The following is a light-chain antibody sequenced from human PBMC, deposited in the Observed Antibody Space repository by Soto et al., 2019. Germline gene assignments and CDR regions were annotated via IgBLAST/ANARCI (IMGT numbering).Light chain of an antibody. V-gene: IGKV1-5*03. J-gene: IGKJ1*01. Sequence: DIPMTQSPSTLSASVGRRLTITCRASESIDSWLAWHQQKPGRAPKLLISKASSLESGVPSRFSGSGFGTEFTLTISSLKPDDFATYYCQQYNSYRAFGQGTKVDIK. CDR1: ESIDSW. CDR2: KAS. CDR3: QQYNSYRA.